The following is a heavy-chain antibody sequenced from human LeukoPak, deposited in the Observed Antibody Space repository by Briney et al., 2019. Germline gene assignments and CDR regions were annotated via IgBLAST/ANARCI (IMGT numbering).Heavy chain of an antibody. CDR2: IDPNSGGT. J-gene: IGHJ4*02. Sequence: ASVKVSCKASRYTFTGYYMDWVRQAPGQGLEWMGWIDPNSGGTNYAQKFQGRVTMTRDTSISTAYMVLNRLRSDDTAVYYCAREYYYGSGNYYNRIDYWGQGTLVTVSS. D-gene: IGHD3-10*01. CDR3: AREYYYGSGNYYNRIDY. V-gene: IGHV1-2*02. CDR1: RYTFTGYY.